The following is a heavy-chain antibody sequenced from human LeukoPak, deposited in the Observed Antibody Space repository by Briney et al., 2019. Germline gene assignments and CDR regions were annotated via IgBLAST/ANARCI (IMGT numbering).Heavy chain of an antibody. J-gene: IGHJ4*02. D-gene: IGHD1-26*01. Sequence: ASVKVSCKASGYTFTGYYMHWVRQAPGQGPEWMGWINPNSGGTNYAQKFQGKVTMTRDTSISTAYMELSRLRSDDTAVYYCARDRGSGSYYGYWGQGTLVTVSS. CDR2: INPNSGGT. V-gene: IGHV1-2*02. CDR1: GYTFTGYY. CDR3: ARDRGSGSYYGY.